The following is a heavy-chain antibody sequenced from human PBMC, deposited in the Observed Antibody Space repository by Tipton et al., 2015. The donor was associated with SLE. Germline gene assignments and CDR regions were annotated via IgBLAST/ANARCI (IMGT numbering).Heavy chain of an antibody. Sequence: QVQLVQSGAEVKRPGASVKVSCKASGYTFTSYGISWVRQAPGQGLEWMGWISAYNGNTNYAQKLQGRVTMTTDTSTSTAYMELRSLRSDDTAVYYCARDIGRRYSYGSPPFDYWGQGTLVTVSS. CDR2: ISAYNGNT. J-gene: IGHJ4*02. D-gene: IGHD5-18*01. CDR1: GYTFTSYG. CDR3: ARDIGRRYSYGSPPFDY. V-gene: IGHV1-18*01.